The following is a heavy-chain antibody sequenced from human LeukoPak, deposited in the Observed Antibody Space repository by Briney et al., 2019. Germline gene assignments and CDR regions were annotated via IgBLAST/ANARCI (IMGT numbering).Heavy chain of an antibody. CDR3: ARDLGYGDLPFY. D-gene: IGHD4-17*01. CDR2: FDPEDGET. J-gene: IGHJ4*02. Sequence: ASVKVSCKVSGYTLTELSMHWVRQAPGKGLEWMGGFDPEDGETIYAQKFQGRVTMTEDTSTDTAYMELSSLRSDDTAVYYCARDLGYGDLPFYWGQGTLVTVSS. V-gene: IGHV1-24*01. CDR1: GYTLTELS.